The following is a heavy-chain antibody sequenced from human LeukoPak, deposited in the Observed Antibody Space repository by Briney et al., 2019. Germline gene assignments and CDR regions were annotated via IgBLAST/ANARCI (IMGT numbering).Heavy chain of an antibody. CDR2: INTNTGGP. CDR1: GYTFTSYD. V-gene: IGHV7-4-1*02. D-gene: IGHD3-22*01. CDR3: ARDVGYYFYSMDV. Sequence: GASVKVSCKASGYTFTSYDINWVRQATGQGLEWMGWINTNTGGPTYAQGSSGRFVFSSDTSVNSAYLEISSLRPEDTAVYYCARDVGYYFYSMDVWGEGTTVTVSS. J-gene: IGHJ6*03.